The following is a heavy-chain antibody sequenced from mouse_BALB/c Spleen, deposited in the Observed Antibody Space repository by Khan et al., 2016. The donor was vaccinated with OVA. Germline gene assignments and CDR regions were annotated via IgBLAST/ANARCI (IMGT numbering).Heavy chain of an antibody. Sequence: EVQLVETGPGLVKPSQSLSLTCTVTGYSITSGYGWNWIRQFPGNKLEWMGYICYSGSTNYNPSLKSRISITRDTSKNQFFLQLNSVTTEDTATYYCARTARIKYWGQGTTLTVSS. V-gene: IGHV3-1*02. CDR2: ICYSGST. CDR3: ARTARIKY. J-gene: IGHJ2*01. D-gene: IGHD1-2*01. CDR1: GYSITSGYG.